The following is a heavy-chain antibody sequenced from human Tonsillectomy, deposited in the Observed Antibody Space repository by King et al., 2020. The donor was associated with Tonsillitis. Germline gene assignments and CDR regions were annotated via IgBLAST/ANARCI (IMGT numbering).Heavy chain of an antibody. Sequence: QLQESGSGLVKPSQTLSLTCAVSGGSISSGGYSWSWIRQPPGKGLEWIGYIYHRESPYYNPSLKSRVTISIDRSNNHLSLNLSSVTAADTAVYYCARDSVAYGMDVWGQGTTVTVSS. CDR3: ARDSVAYGMDV. CDR2: IYHRESP. CDR1: GGSISSGGYS. J-gene: IGHJ6*02. V-gene: IGHV4-30-2*01.